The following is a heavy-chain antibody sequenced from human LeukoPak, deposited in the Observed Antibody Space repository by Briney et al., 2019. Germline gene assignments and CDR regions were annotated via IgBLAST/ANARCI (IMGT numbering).Heavy chain of an antibody. V-gene: IGHV3-23*01. CDR2: ISGSGGST. D-gene: IGHD3-3*01. CDR3: AKEASYYDFWSGYLYYFDY. J-gene: IGHJ4*02. CDR1: GFTFSSYA. Sequence: PGGSLRLSCAASGFTFSSYAMSWVRQAPGKGLEWVSAISGSGGSTYYADSVKGRFTISRDNSKNTLYLQMSSLRAEDTAVYYCAKEASYYDFWSGYLYYFDYWGQGTLVTVSS.